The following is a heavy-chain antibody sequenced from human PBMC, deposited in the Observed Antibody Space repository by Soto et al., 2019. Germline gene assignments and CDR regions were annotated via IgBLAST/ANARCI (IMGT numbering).Heavy chain of an antibody. CDR3: ARKVGYMGVVPAAMFGYYYYMDV. J-gene: IGHJ6*03. CDR2: MNPNSGNT. CDR1: GYTFTSYD. V-gene: IGHV1-8*01. Sequence: ASVKVSCKASGYTFTSYDINWVRQATGQGLEWMGWMNPNSGNTGYAQKFQGRVTMTRNTSISTAYMGLSSLRSEDTAVYYCARKVGYMGVVPAAMFGYYYYMDVWGKGTTVTVSS. D-gene: IGHD2-2*01.